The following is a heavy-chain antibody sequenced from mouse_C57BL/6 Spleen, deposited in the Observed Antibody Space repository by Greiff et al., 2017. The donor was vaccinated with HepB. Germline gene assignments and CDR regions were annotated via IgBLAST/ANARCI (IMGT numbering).Heavy chain of an antibody. V-gene: IGHV1-72*01. CDR1: GYTFTSYW. CDR3: ATSGYGRRYSYWYFDV. Sequence: VKLQQPGAELVKPGASVKLSCKASGYTFTSYWMHWVKPRPGRGLEWIGRIDPNSGGTQYNEKFKSKATLTVNKSSSSAYMQRSRLTSEDSAVYYCATSGYGRRYSYWYFDVWGTGTTVTVSS. CDR2: IDPNSGGT. J-gene: IGHJ1*03. D-gene: IGHD1-1*01.